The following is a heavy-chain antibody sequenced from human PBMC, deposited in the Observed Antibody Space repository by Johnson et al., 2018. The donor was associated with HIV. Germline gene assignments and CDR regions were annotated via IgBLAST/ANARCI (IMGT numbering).Heavy chain of an antibody. V-gene: IGHV3-66*02. CDR3: ARVGQKLVPVPRGAFDI. Sequence: VQLVESGGGVVRPGGSLRLSCAAAGFTFDDYCMSWVRQAPGKGLEWVSVIYSGGSTYYADSVKGRFTISRDNSKNTLYLQMNSLRAEDTAVYYCARVGQKLVPVPRGAFDIWGQGTMVTVSS. J-gene: IGHJ3*02. CDR1: GFTFDDYC. D-gene: IGHD6-6*01. CDR2: IYSGGST.